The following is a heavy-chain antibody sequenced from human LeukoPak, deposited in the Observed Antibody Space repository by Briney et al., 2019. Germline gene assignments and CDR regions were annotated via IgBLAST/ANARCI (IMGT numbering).Heavy chain of an antibody. J-gene: IGHJ4*02. CDR1: GDSISCFY. D-gene: IGHD2-21*02. Sequence: SETLSLTCSVSGDSISCFYWSWIRQAAGKGLEWIGRISGSGSTNYNPSLKSRVTLSVDESKNQFSLKLSSVTAADTAVYYCARGSKMAYCGGDCYSDFDYWGQGTLVTVSS. CDR3: ARGSKMAYCGGDCYSDFDY. V-gene: IGHV4-4*07. CDR2: ISGSGST.